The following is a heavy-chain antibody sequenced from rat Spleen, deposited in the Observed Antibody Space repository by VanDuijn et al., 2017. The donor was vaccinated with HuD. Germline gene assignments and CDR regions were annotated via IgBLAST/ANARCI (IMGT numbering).Heavy chain of an antibody. D-gene: IGHD2-3*01. CDR2: IWNIGGT. V-gene: IGHV2-41*01. Sequence: QVQLMESGPGLVKPSETLSLTCTVAGFSLTSYNVHWIRQSPGKGLEWMGVIWNIGGTRYNPALKPRLSISKDTSKSQVFFKMNSLQTEDTATYYCARDENGYVNLWFAYWGQGTLVTVSS. CDR3: ARDENGYVNLWFAY. CDR1: GFSLTSYN. J-gene: IGHJ3*01.